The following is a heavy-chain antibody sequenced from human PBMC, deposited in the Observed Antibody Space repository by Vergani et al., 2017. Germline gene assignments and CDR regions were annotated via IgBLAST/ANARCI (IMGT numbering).Heavy chain of an antibody. CDR2: ISWNSNSI. CDR3: AKDLGTSSGGGWFDP. Sequence: EVQLEESGGGLVLPGRSLRLSCVASGFTSAGYAMHWVRQAPGKGLEGVSGISWNSNSIGYAASVKGRFTISRDNAKNSLYLQMNSLRAEDTALYYCAKDLGTSSGGGWFDPWGQGTLVTVSS. J-gene: IGHJ5*02. D-gene: IGHD6-6*01. V-gene: IGHV3-9*02. CDR1: GFTSAGYA.